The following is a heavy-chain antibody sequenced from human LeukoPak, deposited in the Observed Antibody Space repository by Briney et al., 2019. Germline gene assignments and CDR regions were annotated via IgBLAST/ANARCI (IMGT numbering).Heavy chain of an antibody. J-gene: IGHJ3*02. CDR1: GFTFSSYS. CDR2: ISSSSSYI. Sequence: GGSLRLSCAASGFTFSSYSMNWVRQAPGKGLEWVLSISSSSSYIYYADSVKGRYTISRDNAKNSLYLQMNSLRAEDTAVYYCARDTFSGYANDAFDIWGQGTMVTVSS. CDR3: ARDTFSGYANDAFDI. V-gene: IGHV3-21*01. D-gene: IGHD5-12*01.